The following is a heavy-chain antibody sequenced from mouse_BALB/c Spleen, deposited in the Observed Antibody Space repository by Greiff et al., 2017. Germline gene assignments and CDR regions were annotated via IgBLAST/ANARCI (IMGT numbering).Heavy chain of an antibody. D-gene: IGHD2-2*01. CDR1: GYSITSDYA. CDR3: ARYGDYGYGDYAMDY. J-gene: IGHJ4*01. Sequence: DVKLVESGPGLVKPSQSLSLTCTVTGYSITSDYAWNWIRQFPGNKLEWMGYISYSGSTSYNPSLKSRISITRDTSKNQFFLQLNSVTTEDTATYYCARYGDYGYGDYAMDYWGQGTSVTVSS. CDR2: ISYSGST. V-gene: IGHV3-2*02.